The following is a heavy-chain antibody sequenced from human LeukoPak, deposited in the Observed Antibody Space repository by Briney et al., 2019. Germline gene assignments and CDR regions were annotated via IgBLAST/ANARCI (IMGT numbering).Heavy chain of an antibody. CDR2: IYSGDST. J-gene: IGHJ4*02. CDR3: ARDLWDGTGY. Sequence: TGGSLRLSCVASGFSSTYTSWVRQAPGKGLEWVSVIYSGDSTYYADSVRGRFTISRDISKNTEYLQMNSLRPEDTAVYYCARDLWDGTGYWGQGTLVTVAS. D-gene: IGHD3-3*01. V-gene: IGHV3-66*02. CDR1: GFSSTY.